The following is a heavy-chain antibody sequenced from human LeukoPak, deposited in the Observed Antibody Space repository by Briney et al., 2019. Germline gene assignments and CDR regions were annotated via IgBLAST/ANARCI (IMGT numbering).Heavy chain of an antibody. CDR3: ARGGTGYSYGYYFDY. CDR1: GGSISSYY. V-gene: IGHV4-59*01. D-gene: IGHD5-18*01. CDR2: IYYSGST. Sequence: KASETLSLTCTVPGGSISSYYWSWIRQPPGKGLEWIGYIYYSGSTNYNPSLKSRVTISVDTSKDQFSLKLSSVTAADTAVYYCARGGTGYSYGYYFDYWGQGTLVTVSS. J-gene: IGHJ4*02.